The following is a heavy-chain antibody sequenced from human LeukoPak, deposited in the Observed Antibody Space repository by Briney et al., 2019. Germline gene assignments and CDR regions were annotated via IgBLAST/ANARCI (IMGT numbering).Heavy chain of an antibody. CDR3: ARHGYCSGGSCYWDY. D-gene: IGHD2-15*01. J-gene: IGHJ4*02. CDR1: GGSISSYY. CDR2: IYYSGST. Sequence: SETLSLTCAVSGGSISSYYWSWIRQPPGKGLEWIAYIYYSGSTRYNPSLKSRVAISVDTSNNQVSLKLSSVTAADTAVYYCARHGYCSGGSCYWDYWGQGTLVTVSP. V-gene: IGHV4-59*08.